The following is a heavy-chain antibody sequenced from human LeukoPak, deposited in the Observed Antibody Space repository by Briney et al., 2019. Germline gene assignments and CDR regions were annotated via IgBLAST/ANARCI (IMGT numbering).Heavy chain of an antibody. Sequence: PGTSLRLSCAVSGFTFSRFDMHWVRQAPGQGLEWLAVISNSGSNQIYGDSVKGRFTISRDNSKNTLYLQMNSLRAEDTAVYYCARPQNSGAIMSVLIDSWGQGTLVTVSS. V-gene: IGHV3-30-3*01. CDR2: ISNSGSNQ. CDR1: GFTFSRFD. D-gene: IGHD4/OR15-4a*01. J-gene: IGHJ4*02. CDR3: ARPQNSGAIMSVLIDS.